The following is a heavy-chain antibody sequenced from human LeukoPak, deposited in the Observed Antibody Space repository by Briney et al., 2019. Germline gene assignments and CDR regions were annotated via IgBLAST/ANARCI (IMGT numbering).Heavy chain of an antibody. J-gene: IGHJ5*02. Sequence: SETLSLTCTVSGGSITTNNYYWGWIRQPPGKGLEWIGRIYYSGSTYYNPSFKSRITISVDTSKNQFSLKLSSVTAADTAVYYCARSTGYYAPFDPWGQGTLVTVSS. V-gene: IGHV4-39*01. CDR1: GGSITTNNYY. CDR3: ARSTGYYAPFDP. D-gene: IGHD3-9*01. CDR2: IYYSGST.